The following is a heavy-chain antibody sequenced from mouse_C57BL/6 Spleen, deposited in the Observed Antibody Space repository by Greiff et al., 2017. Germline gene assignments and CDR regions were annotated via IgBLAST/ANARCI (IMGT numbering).Heavy chain of an antibody. CDR1: GYTFTSYW. V-gene: IGHV1-59*01. Sequence: VQLQQPGAELVRPGTSVKLSCKASGYTFTSYWMHWVKQRPGQGLEWIGVIDPSDSYTNYNQKFKGKATLTVDTSSSTAYMQRSSLTSEDSAVYYCARSKDGYPFAYWGQGTLVTVSA. CDR3: ARSKDGYPFAY. J-gene: IGHJ3*01. CDR2: IDPSDSYT. D-gene: IGHD2-3*01.